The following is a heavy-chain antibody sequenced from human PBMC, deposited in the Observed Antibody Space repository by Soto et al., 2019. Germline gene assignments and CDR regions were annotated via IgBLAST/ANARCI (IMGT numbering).Heavy chain of an antibody. CDR2: ISYDGSNK. Sequence: QVQLVESGGGVVQPGRSLRLSCAASGFTFSSYGMHWVRQAPGKGLEWVAVISYDGSNKYYADSVKGRFTISRDNSKNTLYLQMNSLRAEDTAVYYCAKDEERFLEWLLYGYFDYWGQGTLVTVSS. CDR1: GFTFSSYG. D-gene: IGHD3-3*01. V-gene: IGHV3-30*18. J-gene: IGHJ4*02. CDR3: AKDEERFLEWLLYGYFDY.